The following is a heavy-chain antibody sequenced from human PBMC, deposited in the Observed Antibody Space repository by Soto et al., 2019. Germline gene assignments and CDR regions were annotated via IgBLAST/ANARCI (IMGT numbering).Heavy chain of an antibody. Sequence: GGSLRLSCAASGFTFSSYAMHWVRQAPGKGLEWVAVISYDGSNKYYADSVKGRFTISRDNSKNTLYLQMNSLRAEDTAVYYCARDKPAIARGYYYGMDVWGQGTAVTVSS. V-gene: IGHV3-30-3*01. D-gene: IGHD2-2*02. J-gene: IGHJ6*02. CDR3: ARDKPAIARGYYYGMDV. CDR2: ISYDGSNK. CDR1: GFTFSSYA.